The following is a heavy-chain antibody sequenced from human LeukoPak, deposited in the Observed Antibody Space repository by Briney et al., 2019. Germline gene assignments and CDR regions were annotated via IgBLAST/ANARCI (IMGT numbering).Heavy chain of an antibody. D-gene: IGHD5-18*01. CDR3: ARGSSGYSYG. CDR2: ISYSGST. J-gene: IGHJ4*02. Sequence: TSETLSLTCTVSGGSISSYYWSWIRQPPGKGLEWIGYISYSGSTNYNPSLKSRATISVDTSKNQFSLKLSSVTAADTAVYYCARGSSGYSYGWGQGTLVTVSS. CDR1: GGSISSYY. V-gene: IGHV4-59*01.